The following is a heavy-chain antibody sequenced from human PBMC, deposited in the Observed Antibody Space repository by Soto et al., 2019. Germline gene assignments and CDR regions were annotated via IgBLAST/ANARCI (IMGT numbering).Heavy chain of an antibody. CDR1: GYTFTSYY. CDR3: AGDLRGRGSPYYDFWSGYGPEYYGMDD. D-gene: IGHD3-3*01. CDR2: INPSGGST. V-gene: IGHV1-46*01. Sequence: GASVKVSCKASGYTFTSYYMHWVRQAPGQGLEWMGIINPSGGSTSYAQKFQGRVTMTRDTSTSTVYMVLSSLRSEDTAVYYCAGDLRGRGSPYYDFWSGYGPEYYGMDDWGQGTTVTVSS. J-gene: IGHJ6*02.